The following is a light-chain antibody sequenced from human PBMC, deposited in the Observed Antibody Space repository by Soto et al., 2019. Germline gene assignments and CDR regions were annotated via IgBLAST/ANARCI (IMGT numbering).Light chain of an antibody. CDR1: SSDVGGYNY. J-gene: IGLJ1*01. CDR3: SSYTSSSNYV. V-gene: IGLV2-14*01. Sequence: QSALTQPASVSGSPGQSITISCTGTSSDVGGYNYVSWYQQHPGKAPKLMIYEVSNRPSGVSNRFSGSKSGNTASLTISGLQAEDEADYYCSSYTSSSNYVFGTGPKVTV. CDR2: EVS.